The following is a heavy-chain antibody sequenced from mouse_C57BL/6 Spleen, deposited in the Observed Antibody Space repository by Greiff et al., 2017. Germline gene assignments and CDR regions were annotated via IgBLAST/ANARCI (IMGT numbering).Heavy chain of an antibody. CDR1: GFTFSSYG. J-gene: IGHJ2*01. CDR3: ARGITTGYYFDY. Sequence: EVKLMESGGDLVKPGGSLKLSCAASGFTFSSYGMSWVRQTPDKRLEWVATISSGGSYTYYPDSVKGRFTISRDNAKNTLYLQMSSLKSEDTAMYYCARGITTGYYFDYWGQGTTLTVSS. CDR2: ISSGGSYT. V-gene: IGHV5-6*01. D-gene: IGHD1-1*01.